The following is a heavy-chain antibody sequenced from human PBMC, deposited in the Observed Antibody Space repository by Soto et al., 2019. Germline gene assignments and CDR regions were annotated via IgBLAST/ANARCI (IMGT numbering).Heavy chain of an antibody. CDR3: ARSFTEPYFFDF. CDR1: GGSISYSY. CDR2: GHSNGIS. J-gene: IGHJ4*02. Sequence: SETLSLTCNVSGGSISYSYWSWIRQTPGKGLEWIGYGHSNGISKYNPSLESRVLISVDTSKGLFSLKVSSVTAADTAVYYCARSFTEPYFFDFWGQGTLVTVSS. V-gene: IGHV4-59*08.